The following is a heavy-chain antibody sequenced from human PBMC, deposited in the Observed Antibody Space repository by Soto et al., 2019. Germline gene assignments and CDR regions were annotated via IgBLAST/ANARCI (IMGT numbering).Heavy chain of an antibody. Sequence: LRLSCAASGFTFSSYWMSWVRQAPGKGLEWVVSIKHDAGETYYLDSVKGRFTVSRDNAKNSLYLQMDSLRVEDTAMYYCARDVVKGSYYDFWSGSLFWGQGSLVTVSS. D-gene: IGHD3-3*01. J-gene: IGHJ4*02. CDR3: ARDVVKGSYYDFWSGSLF. CDR2: IKHDAGET. V-gene: IGHV3-7*01. CDR1: GFTFSSYW.